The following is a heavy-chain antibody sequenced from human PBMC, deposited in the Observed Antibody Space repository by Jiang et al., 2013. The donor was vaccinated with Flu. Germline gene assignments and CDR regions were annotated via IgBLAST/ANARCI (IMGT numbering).Heavy chain of an antibody. D-gene: IGHD6-25*01. CDR2: IWFDGSNK. CDR1: GFAFNSYA. CDR3: AGDPPGSGFAFHI. Sequence: LRLACAASGFAFNSYAMHWVRQAPGKGLEWVSFIWFDGSNKHFADSVKGRFTISRDNSKNILYLQMDSLRGEDTATYYCAGDPPGSGFAFHIWGQGTVVTVSS. V-gene: IGHV3-33*01. J-gene: IGHJ3*02.